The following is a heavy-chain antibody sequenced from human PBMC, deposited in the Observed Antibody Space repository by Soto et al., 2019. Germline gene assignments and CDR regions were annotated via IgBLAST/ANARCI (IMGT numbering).Heavy chain of an antibody. CDR1: GGSISSYY. D-gene: IGHD3-10*01. V-gene: IGHV4-4*07. J-gene: IGHJ6*02. CDR3: ARDLGGSESYYYYGMDV. CDR2: IYTSGST. Sequence: NPSETLSLTCTVSGGSISSYYWSWIRQPAGKGLEWIGRIYTSGSTNYNPSLKSRVTISVDTSKNQFSLKLSSVTAADTAVYYCARDLGGSESYYYYGMDVWGQGTTVTVSS.